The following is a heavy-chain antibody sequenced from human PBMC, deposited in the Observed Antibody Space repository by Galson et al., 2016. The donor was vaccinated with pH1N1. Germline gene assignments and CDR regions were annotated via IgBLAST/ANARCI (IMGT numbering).Heavy chain of an antibody. V-gene: IGHV1-69*06. CDR2: IIPILNTA. Sequence: SVKVSCKASGGTFGSYGINWVRQAPGQGLEWMGGIIPILNTAKYAQNFQGRVTITADKSTTTAYMELSSLRSEDTAVYFCAREDYYDTDLSDWYFDLWGRGTLLSVSS. J-gene: IGHJ2*01. CDR1: GGTFGSYG. CDR3: AREDYYDTDLSDWYFDL. D-gene: IGHD3-22*01.